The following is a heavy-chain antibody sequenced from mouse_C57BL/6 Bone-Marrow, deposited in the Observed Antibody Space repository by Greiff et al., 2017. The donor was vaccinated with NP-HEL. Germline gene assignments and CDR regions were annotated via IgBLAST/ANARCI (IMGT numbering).Heavy chain of an antibody. CDR3: ARHELENSMDY. Sequence: EVQLVESGGGLVQPGGSLKLSCAASGFTFSDYGMAWVRQAPRKGPEWVAFISNLAYSIYYADTVTGRFTIPRENSKNTLYLEMSSLRSEDTAMYYCARHELENSMDYWGQGTSVTVSS. CDR2: ISNLAYSI. CDR1: GFTFSDYG. D-gene: IGHD2-12*01. V-gene: IGHV5-15*01. J-gene: IGHJ4*01.